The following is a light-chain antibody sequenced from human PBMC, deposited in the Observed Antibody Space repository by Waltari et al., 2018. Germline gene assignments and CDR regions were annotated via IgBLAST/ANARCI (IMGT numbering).Light chain of an antibody. J-gene: IGLJ1*01. CDR2: EVT. V-gene: IGLV2-8*01. CDR1: SRDVAAYNS. CDR3: TSYAGSKNV. Sequence: QSALTQPPSASGSPGQSVTISCTGTSRDVAAYNSVSWYQQHPGKGPKLMIYEVTKRPPGVPDRFSGSKSGNTASLTVSGLQAEDEADYYCTSYAGSKNVFGTGTKVTVL.